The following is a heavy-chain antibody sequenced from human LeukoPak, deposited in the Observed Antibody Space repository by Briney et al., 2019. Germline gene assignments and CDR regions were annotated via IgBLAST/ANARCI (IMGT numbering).Heavy chain of an antibody. CDR3: ARAEGLYFFYYMDV. CDR1: GFTFSSYW. Sequence: PGGSLRLSCAASGFTFSSYWMHWVRQAPGKGLVWVSRINSDGSSTSYADSVKGRFTISRDNAKNTLYLQMNSLRAEDAALYYCARAEGLYFFYYMDVWGKGTTVTVSS. D-gene: IGHD6-19*01. J-gene: IGHJ6*03. V-gene: IGHV3-74*01. CDR2: INSDGSST.